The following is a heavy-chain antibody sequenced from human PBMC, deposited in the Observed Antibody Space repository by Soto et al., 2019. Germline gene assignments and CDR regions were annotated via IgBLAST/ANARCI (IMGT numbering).Heavy chain of an antibody. V-gene: IGHV3-33*01. J-gene: IGHJ6*02. CDR1: GFTFSSYG. CDR3: AREPIVVVPAATDPVPYYYGMDV. Sequence: GGSLRLSCAASGFTFSSYGMHWVRQAPGKGLEWVAVIWYDGSNKYYADSVKGRFTISRDNSKNTLYLQMNSLRAEDTAVYYCAREPIVVVPAATDPVPYYYGMDVWGQGTTVTVSS. CDR2: IWYDGSNK. D-gene: IGHD2-2*01.